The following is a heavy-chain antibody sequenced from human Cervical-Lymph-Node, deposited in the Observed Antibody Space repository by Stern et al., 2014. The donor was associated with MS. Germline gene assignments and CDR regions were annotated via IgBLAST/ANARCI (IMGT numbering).Heavy chain of an antibody. CDR3: AREVGSLAMDV. J-gene: IGHJ6*01. V-gene: IGHV1-69*06. D-gene: IGHD1-1*01. CDR1: GDTFTDYA. CDR2: IPPIFGSA. Sequence: VQLVQSGAEVKKPGSSVKVSCKASGDTFTDYAISWVRQDPGQGPEWMGRIPPIFGSADYAQKFQVRLTMTADRSTSTAYMDLSSLTSEDTAVYYCAREVGSLAMDVWGQGTTVIVSS.